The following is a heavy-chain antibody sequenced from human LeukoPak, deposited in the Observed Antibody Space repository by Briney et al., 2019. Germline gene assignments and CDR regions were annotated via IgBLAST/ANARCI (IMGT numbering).Heavy chain of an antibody. J-gene: IGHJ4*02. CDR3: AKAGGWTNYFDY. V-gene: IGHV3-23*01. CDR1: GFTFSSYA. CDR2: ISAGGRST. Sequence: PGGSLRLSCAASGFTFSSYAMTWVRQAPGKGLEWVSAISAGGRSTYYADSVKGRFTISRDNSKNTLYLQLNSLRAEDTAVYYCAKAGGWTNYFDYWGQGTLVTVSS. D-gene: IGHD6-19*01.